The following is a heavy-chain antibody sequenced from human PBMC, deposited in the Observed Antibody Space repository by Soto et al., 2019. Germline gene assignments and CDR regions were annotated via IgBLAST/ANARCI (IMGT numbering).Heavy chain of an antibody. CDR3: ARDIPSDYDILTGYPSNWFDP. Sequence: GGSLRLSCAASGFTFSSYSMNWVRQAPGKKLEWVSSISSSSSYIYYADSVKGRFTISRDNAKNSLYLQMNSLRAEDTAVYYCARDIPSDYDILTGYPSNWFDPWGQGTLVTVSS. J-gene: IGHJ5*02. CDR1: GFTFSSYS. CDR2: ISSSSSYI. D-gene: IGHD3-9*01. V-gene: IGHV3-21*01.